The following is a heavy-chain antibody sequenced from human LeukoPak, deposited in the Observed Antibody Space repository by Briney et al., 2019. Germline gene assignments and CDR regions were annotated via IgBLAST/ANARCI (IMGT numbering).Heavy chain of an antibody. Sequence: GGSLRLSCAASGFTFSIYSMNWVRQAPGKGLEWVSYISSSSRSIYYADSVKGRFTISRDNAKNSLYLQMNSLRGEDTAVYYCARGSGRYLATDGLDIWGQGTMVTVSS. D-gene: IGHD1-26*01. V-gene: IGHV3-48*01. CDR3: ARGSGRYLATDGLDI. CDR1: GFTFSIYS. J-gene: IGHJ3*02. CDR2: ISSSSRSI.